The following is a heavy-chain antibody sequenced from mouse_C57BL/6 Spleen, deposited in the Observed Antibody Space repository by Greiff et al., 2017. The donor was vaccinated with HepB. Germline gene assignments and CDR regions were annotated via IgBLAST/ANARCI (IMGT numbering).Heavy chain of an antibody. Sequence: EVKLMESGPGMVKPSQSLSLTCTVTGYSITSGYDWHWIRHFPGNKLEWMGYISYSGSTNYNPSLKSRISITHDTSKNHFFLKLNSVTTEDTATYYCARVADYGWFAYWGQGTLVTVSA. V-gene: IGHV3-1*01. CDR1: GYSITSGYD. J-gene: IGHJ3*01. D-gene: IGHD2-4*01. CDR2: ISYSGST. CDR3: ARVADYGWFAY.